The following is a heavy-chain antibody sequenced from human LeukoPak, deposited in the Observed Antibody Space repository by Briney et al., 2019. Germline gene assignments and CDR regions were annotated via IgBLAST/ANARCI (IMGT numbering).Heavy chain of an antibody. V-gene: IGHV3-66*02. D-gene: IGHD3-10*01. CDR1: GFTFSSYS. CDR3: AKEDYSSGSSTLRNDAFDI. CDR2: IYSGGST. J-gene: IGHJ3*02. Sequence: GGSLRLSCAASGFTFSSYSMNWVRQAPGKGLEWVSLIYSGGSTYYADSVKGRFTISRDNSKNTLYLQMDSLRAEDTAVYYCAKEDYSSGSSTLRNDAFDIWGQGTMVTVSS.